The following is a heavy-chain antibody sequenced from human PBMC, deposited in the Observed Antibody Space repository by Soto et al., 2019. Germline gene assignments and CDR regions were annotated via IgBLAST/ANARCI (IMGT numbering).Heavy chain of an antibody. Sequence: SETLFLTCTVSGGSISSSGYYWGWIRQPPGKGLEWIGSIYYSGSTYYNPSLKSRVTISVDTSKNQFSLKLSSVTAADTAVYYCARHPLTGTTCWFDPWGQGTLVTVSS. D-gene: IGHD1-7*01. V-gene: IGHV4-39*01. J-gene: IGHJ5*02. CDR3: ARHPLTGTTCWFDP. CDR2: IYYSGST. CDR1: GGSISSSGYY.